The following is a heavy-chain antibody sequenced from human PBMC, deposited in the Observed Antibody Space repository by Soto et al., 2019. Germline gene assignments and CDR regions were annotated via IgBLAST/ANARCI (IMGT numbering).Heavy chain of an antibody. V-gene: IGHV3-64*01. Sequence: GGSLRLSCAASGFTFNSYAMHWVRQAPGKGLEYVSAISSNGGSTYYANSVKGRFTISRDNSKNTLYLQMGSLRAEDMAVYYCARDHYFDSSGYHPPHFDYWGQGTLDIVSS. J-gene: IGHJ4*02. D-gene: IGHD3-22*01. CDR1: GFTFNSYA. CDR2: ISSNGGST. CDR3: ARDHYFDSSGYHPPHFDY.